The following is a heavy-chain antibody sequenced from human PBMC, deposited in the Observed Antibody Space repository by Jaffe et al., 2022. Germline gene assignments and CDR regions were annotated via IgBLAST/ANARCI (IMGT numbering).Heavy chain of an antibody. V-gene: IGHV3-30*02. Sequence: QVQLVESGGGVVQPGGSLRLSCAASGFSFSSYGLYWVRQAPGKGLEWVTFIRNDGGSKYYADPVKGRFTISRDNSRNTLYLQMNSLRGEDTAVYYCAKTPPADYGDCNYYMDVWGKGTTVTVSS. CDR3: AKTPPADYGDCNYYMDV. D-gene: IGHD4-17*01. CDR1: GFSFSSYG. CDR2: IRNDGGSK. J-gene: IGHJ6*03.